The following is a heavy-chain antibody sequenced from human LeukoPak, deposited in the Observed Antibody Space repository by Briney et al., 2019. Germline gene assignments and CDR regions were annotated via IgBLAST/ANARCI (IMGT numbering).Heavy chain of an antibody. Sequence: GGSLRLSCAASGFTFGSYEMNWVRQAPGKGLEWVSYISSSGSTIYYADSVKGRFTISRDNAKNSLYLQMNSLRAEDTAVYYCARQEQQLVTFDYWGQGTLVTVSS. J-gene: IGHJ4*02. V-gene: IGHV3-48*03. CDR2: ISSSGSTI. CDR3: ARQEQQLVTFDY. D-gene: IGHD6-13*01. CDR1: GFTFGSYE.